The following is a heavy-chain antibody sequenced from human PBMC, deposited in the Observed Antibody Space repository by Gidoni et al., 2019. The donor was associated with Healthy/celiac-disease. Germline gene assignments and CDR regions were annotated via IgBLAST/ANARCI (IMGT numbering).Heavy chain of an antibody. CDR2: ISGSGGST. CDR1: GFTFSSYA. D-gene: IGHD3-9*01. V-gene: IGHV3-23*01. J-gene: IGHJ4*02. Sequence: EVQLLESGGGLVQPGGSLRLSCAASGFTFSSYAMSWVRQAPGKGLEWVSAISGSGGSTYYADSVKGRFTISRDNSKNTLYLQMNSLRAEDTAVYYCAKAGYYDILTGYFITYYFDYWGQGTLVTVSS. CDR3: AKAGYYDILTGYFITYYFDY.